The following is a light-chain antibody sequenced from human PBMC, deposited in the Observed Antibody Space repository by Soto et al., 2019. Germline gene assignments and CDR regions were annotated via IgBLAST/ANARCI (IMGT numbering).Light chain of an antibody. CDR1: SSNIGTSS. CDR3: AAWDDSVNGHV. CDR2: TTN. V-gene: IGLV1-44*01. Sequence: QSVLTQPHSASGTPGPRVTISCSGSSSNIGTSSVHWFQQLPGTAPKLLISTTNQRPSGVPKRFSGSKSGTSASVASSWIQSEDEADYYCAAWDDSVNGHVFGTGTKLTVL. J-gene: IGLJ1*01.